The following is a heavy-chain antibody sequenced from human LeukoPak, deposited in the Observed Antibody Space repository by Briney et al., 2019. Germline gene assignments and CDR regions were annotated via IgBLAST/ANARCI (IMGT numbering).Heavy chain of an antibody. CDR1: GYRFTSYW. Sequence: GESLKISCKGSGYRFTSYWIGRVRQMPGKGLEWMGIIYPSDSDTRYSPSFQGQVSISADKSISAAYLQWSSLKASDTAMYYCARHGGYCSSTSCYKAPDYWGQGTLVTVSS. CDR3: ARHGGYCSSTSCYKAPDY. V-gene: IGHV5-51*01. CDR2: IYPSDSDT. D-gene: IGHD2-2*02. J-gene: IGHJ4*02.